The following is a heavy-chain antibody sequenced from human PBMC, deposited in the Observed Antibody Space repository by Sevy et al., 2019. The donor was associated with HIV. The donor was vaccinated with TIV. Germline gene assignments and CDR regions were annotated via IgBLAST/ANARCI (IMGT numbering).Heavy chain of an antibody. D-gene: IGHD3-10*01. CDR1: GYSFTTYY. J-gene: IGHJ5*02. Sequence: ASVKVSCKTSGYSFTTYYLHWTRQVPGQGLEWMGRNNPLTGAAKYIQKFQGRVSMTRDTSINTAYLELSNLTSDDTASYYCASYNHWGQGTLVTVSS. V-gene: IGHV1-2*06. CDR2: NNPLTGAA. CDR3: ASYNH.